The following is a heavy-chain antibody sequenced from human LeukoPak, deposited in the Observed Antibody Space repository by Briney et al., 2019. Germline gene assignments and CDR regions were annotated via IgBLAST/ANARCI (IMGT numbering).Heavy chain of an antibody. J-gene: IGHJ4*02. CDR2: ISWNSGSI. V-gene: IGHV3-9*03. CDR1: GFTFDDYA. CDR3: AKGIFGVVRYPFDD. Sequence: GGSLRLSCAASGFTFDDYAMHWVRQAPGKGLEWVSGISWNSGSIGYADSVKGRFTISRDNAKNSLYLQMNSLRAEDMALYYCAKGIFGVVRYPFDDWGQGTLVTVSS. D-gene: IGHD3-3*01.